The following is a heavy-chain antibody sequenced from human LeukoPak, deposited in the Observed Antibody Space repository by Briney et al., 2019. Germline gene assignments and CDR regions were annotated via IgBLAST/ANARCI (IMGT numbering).Heavy chain of an antibody. Sequence: GGSLRLSCAASGFTFSNYWMHWARQAPGKGRGWVSRINSDGSSTSYADSVKGRFTISRDNAKNTLYLQMNSLRAEDTAVYYCAREGIDPMIDYWGQGTLVTVSS. D-gene: IGHD2-15*01. V-gene: IGHV3-74*01. J-gene: IGHJ4*02. CDR3: AREGIDPMIDY. CDR2: INSDGSST. CDR1: GFTFSNYW.